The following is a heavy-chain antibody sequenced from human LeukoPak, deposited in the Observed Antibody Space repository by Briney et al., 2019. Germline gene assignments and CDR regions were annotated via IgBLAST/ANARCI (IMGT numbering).Heavy chain of an antibody. CDR2: ISGSGGST. D-gene: IGHD6-13*01. Sequence: AGGSLRLSCAASGFTFSSYAMSWVRQAPGKGLEWVSAISGSGGSTYYADSVKGRFTISRDNSKNTLYLQMNSLRAEDTAVYYCANHAYSSSWYSPEGYWGQGTLVTVSS. J-gene: IGHJ4*02. V-gene: IGHV3-23*01. CDR3: ANHAYSSSWYSPEGY. CDR1: GFTFSSYA.